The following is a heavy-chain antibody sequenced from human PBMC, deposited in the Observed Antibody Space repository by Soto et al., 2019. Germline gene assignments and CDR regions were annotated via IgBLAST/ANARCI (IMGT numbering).Heavy chain of an antibody. CDR3: ARGDGTPRGYYYYYMDV. Sequence: GGSLRLSCAASGFTFSSYWMHWVRQAPGKGLVWVSRINSDGSSTSYADSVKGRFTISRDNAKNTLYLQMNSLRAEDTAVYYCARGDGTPRGYYYYYMDVWGKGTTVTVSS. V-gene: IGHV3-74*01. CDR1: GFTFSSYW. CDR2: INSDGSST. J-gene: IGHJ6*03. D-gene: IGHD1-1*01.